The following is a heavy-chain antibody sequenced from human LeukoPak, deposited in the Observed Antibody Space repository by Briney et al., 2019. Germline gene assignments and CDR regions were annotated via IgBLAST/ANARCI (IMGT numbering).Heavy chain of an antibody. CDR1: GFTFGDYD. CDR2: IRSKAYGGTT. D-gene: IGHD3-10*01. J-gene: IGHJ5*02. V-gene: IGHV3-49*04. CDR3: TRGSGCFDP. Sequence: GGSLRLSCTPSGFTFGDYDMSWVRQAPGKGLEWVGFIRSKAYGGTTEYAASVKGRFTTSRDDSKTIGYLQMDSLKTEDTAVYYCTRGSGCFDPWGQGTLVTVSS.